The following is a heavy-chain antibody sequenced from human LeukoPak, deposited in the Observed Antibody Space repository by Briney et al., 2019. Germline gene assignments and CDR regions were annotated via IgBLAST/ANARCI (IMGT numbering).Heavy chain of an antibody. CDR3: ARDGRHRYYYDRSGNYGSWFDP. J-gene: IGHJ5*02. Sequence: ASVKVSCKASGYTFTSYGISWVRQAPGQGLEWMGWISAYNGNTIYVQKLQDRVTMTTDTSTSTAYMELRSLRSDDTAVYYCARDGRHRYYYDRSGNYGSWFDPWGQGTLVTVSS. CDR1: GYTFTSYG. CDR2: ISAYNGNT. V-gene: IGHV1-18*01. D-gene: IGHD3-22*01.